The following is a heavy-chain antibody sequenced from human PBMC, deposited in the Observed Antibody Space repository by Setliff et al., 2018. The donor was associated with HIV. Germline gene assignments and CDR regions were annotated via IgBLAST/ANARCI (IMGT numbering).Heavy chain of an antibody. CDR3: ARGVNFDY. J-gene: IGHJ4*02. D-gene: IGHD3-3*01. V-gene: IGHV4-59*01. CDR2: IYYSGST. CDR1: GGSISSYY. Sequence: PSETLSLTCTVSGGSISSYYWSWIRQPPGKGLEWIGYIYYSGSTNYNPSLKSRVTISVDTSRNQFSLKLTSVTAADTAIYYCARGVNFDYWGQGTQVTVSS.